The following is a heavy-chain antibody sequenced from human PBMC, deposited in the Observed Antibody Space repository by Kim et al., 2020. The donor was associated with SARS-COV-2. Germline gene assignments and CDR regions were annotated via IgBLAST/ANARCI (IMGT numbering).Heavy chain of an antibody. J-gene: IGHJ4*02. D-gene: IGHD4-17*01. V-gene: IGHV3-33*01. CDR3: ARESSTVTPFDY. Sequence: YYADSVKGRFTISRDNSKNTLYLQMNSLRAEDTAVYYCARESSTVTPFDYWGQGTLVTVSS.